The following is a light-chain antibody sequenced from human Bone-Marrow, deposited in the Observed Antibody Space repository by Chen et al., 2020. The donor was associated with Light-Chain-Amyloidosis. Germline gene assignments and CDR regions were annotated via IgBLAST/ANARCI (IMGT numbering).Light chain of an antibody. V-gene: IGLV3-21*02. J-gene: IGLJ3*02. CDR2: DDS. Sequence: SYVLTQPSSVSVAPGQTATIACGGNNIGSTSVHWYQQTPGQAPLLAVYDDSDRPSGIPERLSCTKSRNTATLTISRVEAGDEADYYCQVWDRSSDRPVFGGGTKLTVL. CDR3: QVWDRSSDRPV. CDR1: NIGSTS.